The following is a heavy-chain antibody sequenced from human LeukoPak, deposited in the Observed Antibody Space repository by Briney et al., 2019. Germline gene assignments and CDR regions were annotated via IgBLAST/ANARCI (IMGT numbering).Heavy chain of an antibody. CDR3: ARSSIAVAGTPLDY. J-gene: IGHJ4*02. D-gene: IGHD6-19*01. Sequence: ASVKVSCKASGGTFSSYAISWVRQAPGQGLEWMGRIIPIFGTANYAQKFQGRVTITTDESTSTAYMELSSLRSEDTAVYYCARSSIAVAGTPLDYWGQGTLVTVSS. V-gene: IGHV1-69*05. CDR2: IIPIFGTA. CDR1: GGTFSSYA.